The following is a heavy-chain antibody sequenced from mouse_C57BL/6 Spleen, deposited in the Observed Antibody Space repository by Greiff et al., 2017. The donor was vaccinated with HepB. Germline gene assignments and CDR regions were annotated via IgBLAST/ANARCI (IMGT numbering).Heavy chain of an antibody. CDR2: IWRGGST. D-gene: IGHD1-1*01. J-gene: IGHJ4*01. V-gene: IGHV2-5*01. CDR3: ATHYYGSSYNYAMDY. Sequence: VQLVESGPGLVQPSQSLSITCTVSGFSLTSYGIHWVRQSPGKGLEWLGVIWRGGSTDYNAAFMSRLSITKDNSKSQVFFKMNSLQADDTAIYYCATHYYGSSYNYAMDYWGQGTSVTVSS. CDR1: GFSLTSYG.